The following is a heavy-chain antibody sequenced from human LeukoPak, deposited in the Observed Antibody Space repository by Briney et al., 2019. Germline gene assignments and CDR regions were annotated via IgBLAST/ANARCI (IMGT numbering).Heavy chain of an antibody. J-gene: IGHJ4*02. CDR3: ARDGSYGSGSPDY. Sequence: GGSLRLSCAASGFTFKSYWMTWVRQAPGKGLEWLANIKRDGREKYYGDSVKGRFTISREDTKNSVFLEMNSLRAEDTAVYYCARDGSYGSGSPDYWGQGTLVTVSS. CDR1: GFTFKSYW. D-gene: IGHD3-10*01. CDR2: IKRDGREK. V-gene: IGHV3-7*01.